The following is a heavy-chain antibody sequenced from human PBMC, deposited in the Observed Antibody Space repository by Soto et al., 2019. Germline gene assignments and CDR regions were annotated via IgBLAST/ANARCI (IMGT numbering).Heavy chain of an antibody. CDR3: AKDQEGSGSHWLGYNYYGMDV. D-gene: IGHD3-10*01. Sequence: LRLSCKAPGFTISDYYMSWIRLAPGKALDWVSYISSFGTTTYYADSVKGRFSISMDNAKNSLYLQMNSLRAEDTAVYFCAKDQEGSGSHWLGYNYYGMDVWGQGTTVTVSS. J-gene: IGHJ6*02. CDR2: ISSFGTTT. V-gene: IGHV3-11*01. CDR1: GFTISDYY.